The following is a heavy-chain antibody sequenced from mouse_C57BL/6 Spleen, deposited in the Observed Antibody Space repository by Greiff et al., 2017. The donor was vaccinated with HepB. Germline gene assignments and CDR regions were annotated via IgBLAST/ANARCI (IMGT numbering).Heavy chain of an antibody. CDR3: ARREDGFYYGKGLFAY. Sequence: QVQLQQSGAELVKPGASVKLSCKASGYTFTEYTIHWVKQRSGQGLEWIGWFYPGSGSIKYNEKFKDKATLTADKSSSTVYLELSRLTSEDAAVYFYARREDGFYYGKGLFAYWGQGTLVTVSA. CDR1: GYTFTEYT. J-gene: IGHJ3*01. CDR2: FYPGSGSI. V-gene: IGHV1-62-2*01. D-gene: IGHD2-1*01.